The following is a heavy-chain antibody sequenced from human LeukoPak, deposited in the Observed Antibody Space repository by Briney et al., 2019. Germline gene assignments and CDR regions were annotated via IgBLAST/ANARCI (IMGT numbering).Heavy chain of an antibody. CDR3: ARDLGSGSYYYYYYYYMDV. V-gene: IGHV1-2*02. CDR1: GYTFTGYY. CDR2: INPNSGGT. J-gene: IGHJ6*03. D-gene: IGHD3-10*02. Sequence: ASVKVSCKASGYTFTGYYMHWVRQAPGQGLEWMGWINPNSGGTNYAQKFQGRVTMTRDTSISTAYMELSRLRSDDTAVYYCARDLGSGSYYYYYYYYMDVWGKGTTVTISS.